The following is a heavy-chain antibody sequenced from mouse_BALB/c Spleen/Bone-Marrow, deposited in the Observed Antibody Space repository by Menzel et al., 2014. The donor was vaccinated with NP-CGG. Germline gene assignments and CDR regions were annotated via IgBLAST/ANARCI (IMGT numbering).Heavy chain of an antibody. D-gene: IGHD2-1*01. CDR1: GYTFTSHW. CDR3: TRSRDYGNWFAY. Sequence: VQLVESGAELVKPGASVKMSCKASGYTFTSHWMHWVKQRPGQGLEWIGVIDPSDSYTSYNQKFKGKATLTVDTSSSTAYMQLSSLTSEDSAVYYCTRSRDYGNWFAYWGQGTLVTVSA. CDR2: IDPSDSYT. V-gene: IGHV1S127*01. J-gene: IGHJ3*01.